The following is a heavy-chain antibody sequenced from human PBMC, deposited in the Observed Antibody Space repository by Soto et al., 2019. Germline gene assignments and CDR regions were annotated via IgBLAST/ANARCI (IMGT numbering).Heavy chain of an antibody. J-gene: IGHJ5*02. Sequence: QITLKESGPTLVKPTQTLTLTCTFSGFSLSTIGVGVGWIRQPPGKALAWLALIYWDDDKRYSPSLKSRLTINKDTSKNQVVLTMTNMDPVDTATYYCAHRGSGSYQNWFDPWGQGTLVTVSS. CDR3: AHRGSGSYQNWFDP. V-gene: IGHV2-5*02. CDR1: GFSLSTIGVG. CDR2: IYWDDDK. D-gene: IGHD3-10*01.